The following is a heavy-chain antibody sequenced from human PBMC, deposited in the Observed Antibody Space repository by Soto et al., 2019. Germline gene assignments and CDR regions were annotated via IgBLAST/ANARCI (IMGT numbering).Heavy chain of an antibody. V-gene: IGHV4-59*01. CDR2: IYYSGST. D-gene: IGHD6-6*01. CDR1: GGSISSYY. J-gene: IGHJ5*02. Sequence: SETLSLTCTVSGGSISSYYWSWIRQPPGKGLEWIGYIYYSGSTNYNPSLKSRVTISVDTSKNQFSLKLSAVTAADTAVYYCARDLMYSSASAGWFDPWGQGXLVTVSS. CDR3: ARDLMYSSASAGWFDP.